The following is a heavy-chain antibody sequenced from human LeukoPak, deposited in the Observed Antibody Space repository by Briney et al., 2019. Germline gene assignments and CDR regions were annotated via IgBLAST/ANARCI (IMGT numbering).Heavy chain of an antibody. J-gene: IGHJ4*02. D-gene: IGHD3-16*01. Sequence: GSLRLSCAASGFTYHNYAMHWVRQAPGKGLEWVAVISYDGSNKYYADSVKGRFTISRDNSKNTLYLQMNSLRVEDTAVYYCARGGTYYFDYWGQGTLVTVSS. V-gene: IGHV3-30*04. CDR3: ARGGTYYFDY. CDR2: ISYDGSNK. CDR1: GFTYHNYA.